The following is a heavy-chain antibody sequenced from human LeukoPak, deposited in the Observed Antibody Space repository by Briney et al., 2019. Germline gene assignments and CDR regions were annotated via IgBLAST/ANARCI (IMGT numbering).Heavy chain of an antibody. Sequence: PSETLSLTCAVYGGSFSGYYWSWIRQPPGKGLEWIGEINHSGSTNYNPSLKSRVTISVDTSKNQFSLKLSSVTAADTAVDYCARGNKCSSTSCYAGYYYYMDVWGKGTTVTVSS. CDR1: GGSFSGYY. V-gene: IGHV4-34*01. J-gene: IGHJ6*03. CDR3: ARGNKCSSTSCYAGYYYYMDV. CDR2: INHSGST. D-gene: IGHD2-2*01.